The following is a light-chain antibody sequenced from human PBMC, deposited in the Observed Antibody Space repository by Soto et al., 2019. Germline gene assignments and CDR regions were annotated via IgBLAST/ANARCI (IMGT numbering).Light chain of an antibody. CDR1: RSLSSSY. CDR3: QQQGT. Sequence: EIVLTQSPGTLSLSPGERVTLSCRASRSLSSSYVVWYQQKPGQAPRLLIYAASRRATGIPDRFSGSGSATEYTLSISTFEAYDFAVYYCQQQGTFGQGTRLEIK. CDR2: AAS. V-gene: IGKV3-20*01. J-gene: IGKJ2*01.